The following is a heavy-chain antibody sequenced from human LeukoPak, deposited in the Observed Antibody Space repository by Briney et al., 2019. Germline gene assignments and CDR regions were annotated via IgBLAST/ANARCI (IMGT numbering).Heavy chain of an antibody. V-gene: IGHV3-15*01. CDR1: GFTFTNAW. D-gene: IGHD4-11*01. CDR2: IKSKTDGGTA. J-gene: IGHJ5*02. CDR3: SRRLYGNFVDWFDP. Sequence: GGSLRLSCAASGFTFTNAWMSWVRQAPGKGLEWVGRIKSKTDGGTADYAAPVKGRFTISRDGSKNTLYLQMNSLKSEDTAVYYCSRRLYGNFVDWFDPWGQGTLVTVSS.